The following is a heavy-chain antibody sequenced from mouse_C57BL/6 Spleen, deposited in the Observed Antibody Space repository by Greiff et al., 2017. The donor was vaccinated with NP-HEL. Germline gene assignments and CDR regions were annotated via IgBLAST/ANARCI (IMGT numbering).Heavy chain of an antibody. V-gene: IGHV1-64*01. CDR3: ARGGNSSMDY. CDR1: GYTFTSYW. Sequence: VQLQQSGAELVKPGASVKLSCKASGYTFTSYWMHWVKQRPGQGLACIGMIHPNSGSTNYNEKFQLTSTLTVSTSSSTAYMQLSRLTSEDSAVYYCARGGNSSMDYWGQGTSVTVSS. CDR2: IHPNSGST. D-gene: IGHD2-1*01. J-gene: IGHJ4*01.